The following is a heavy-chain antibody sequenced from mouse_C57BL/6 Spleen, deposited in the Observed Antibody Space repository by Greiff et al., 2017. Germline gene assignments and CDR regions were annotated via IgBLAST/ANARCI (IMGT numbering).Heavy chain of an antibody. CDR3: SYGPQCAY. CDR1: GFNIKDDY. D-gene: IGHD1-1*02. Sequence: VQLQQSGAELVRPGASVKLSCTASGFNIKDDYMHWVKQRPEQGLEWIGWIDPENGDTEYASKFQGKATITADTSSNTAYLQLSSLTSEDTAVYYCSYGPQCAYWGQGTLVTVSA. V-gene: IGHV14-4*01. J-gene: IGHJ3*01. CDR2: IDPENGDT.